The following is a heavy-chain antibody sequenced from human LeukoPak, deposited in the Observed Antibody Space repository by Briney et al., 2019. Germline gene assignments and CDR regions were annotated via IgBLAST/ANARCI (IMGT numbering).Heavy chain of an antibody. CDR2: IYYSGST. V-gene: IGHV4-39*01. CDR1: GGSISSSSSY. J-gene: IGHJ4*02. D-gene: IGHD2-15*01. Sequence: SGTLSLTCTVSGGSISSSSSYWGWIRQPPGKGLEWIGSIYYSGSTYYNPSLKSRVTISADTSKNQFSRKLSSVTAADTAVYYCARHDGGSYFDYWGQGTLVTVSS. CDR3: ARHDGGSYFDY.